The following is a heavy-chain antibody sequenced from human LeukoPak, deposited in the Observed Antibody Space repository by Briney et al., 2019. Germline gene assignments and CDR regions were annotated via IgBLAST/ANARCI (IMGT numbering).Heavy chain of an antibody. D-gene: IGHD4-23*01. V-gene: IGHV3-7*05. CDR1: GFAFSKFF. CDR2: IKPDGSET. J-gene: IGHJ3*02. CDR3: ARDPGGSGWGAFDI. Sequence: PGGSLRLSCEASGFAFSKFFMAWVRQSSGKGLEWVADIKPDGSETYYKGSVEGRFTISRDNADNSLYLQMNSLRAEDTAVCYCARDPGGSGWGAFDIWGQGTMVTVSS.